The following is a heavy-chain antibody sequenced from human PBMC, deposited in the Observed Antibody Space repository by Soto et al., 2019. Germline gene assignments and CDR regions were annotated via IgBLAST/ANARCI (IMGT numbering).Heavy chain of an antibody. D-gene: IGHD6-19*01. CDR2: INQDGSEK. V-gene: IGHV3-7*01. J-gene: IGHJ4*02. Sequence: VGSLRLSCAASGFVFRSYWMSWVRQAPGKGLEWVANINQDGSEKYYVDSVRGRFIISRDNAENSLYLQMNSLRAEDTALYYCARDGVAAGLYLDNWGQGTLVTVSS. CDR3: ARDGVAAGLYLDN. CDR1: GFVFRSYW.